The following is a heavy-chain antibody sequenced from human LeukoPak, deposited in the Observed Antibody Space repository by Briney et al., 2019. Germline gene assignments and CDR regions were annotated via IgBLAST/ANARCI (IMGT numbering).Heavy chain of an antibody. D-gene: IGHD6-19*01. CDR2: LYTSGST. V-gene: IGHV4-4*07. J-gene: IGHJ4*02. Sequence: SETLSLTCTVSGGSISSYYWSWIRQPAGKGLEWIGRLYTSGSTNYNPSLKSRVTMSVDKSKNQFSLKLSSVPAADTAVYYCARDGSGWYQYYFDYWGQGTLLTVSS. CDR3: ARDGSGWYQYYFDY. CDR1: GGSISSYY.